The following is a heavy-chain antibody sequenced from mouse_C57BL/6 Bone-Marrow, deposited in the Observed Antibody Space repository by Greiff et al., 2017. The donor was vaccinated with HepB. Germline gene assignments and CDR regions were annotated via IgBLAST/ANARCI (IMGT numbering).Heavy chain of an antibody. CDR3: ARRATLWLDYAMDD. V-gene: IGHV8-8*01. CDR2: IWWDDDK. Sequence: QVTLKVSGPGILQPSQTLSLTCSFSGFSLSTFGMGVGWIRQPSGKGLEWLAHIWWDDDKYYNPALKSLLTISKDTSKNQVFLTIAHVDTADTATYYCARRATLWLDYAMDDWGQGTSVTVSS. J-gene: IGHJ4*01. CDR1: GFSLSTFGMG. D-gene: IGHD2-2*01.